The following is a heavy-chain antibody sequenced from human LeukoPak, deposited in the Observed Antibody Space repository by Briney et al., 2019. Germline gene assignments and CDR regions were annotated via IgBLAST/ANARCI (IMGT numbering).Heavy chain of an antibody. CDR3: ARGVKRGRSHSRSWVPFDY. CDR1: GGSISSGGYY. V-gene: IGHV4-39*07. CDR2: INHSGST. D-gene: IGHD6-13*01. J-gene: IGHJ4*02. Sequence: SQTLSLTCTVSGGSISSGGYYWSWLRPPPGKGLEWIGEINHSGSTNYNPSLKSRVTISVDTSKNQFSLKLSSVTAADTAVYYCARGVKRGRSHSRSWVPFDYWGQGTLVTVSS.